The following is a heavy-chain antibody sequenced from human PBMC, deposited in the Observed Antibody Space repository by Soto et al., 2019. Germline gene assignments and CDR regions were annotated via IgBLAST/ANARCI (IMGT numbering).Heavy chain of an antibody. CDR2: VSASGLNT. CDR3: TTGPNLRPLAAFDI. CDR1: GGSISSSSYY. V-gene: IGHV3-23*01. J-gene: IGHJ3*02. Sequence: TSETLSLTCTVSGGSISSSSYYWGWIRQAPGKGLEWVSGVSASGLNTDYADPVKGRFYISRDNSKNTVSLHMNSLRAEDTALYYCTTGPNLRPLAAFDIWGQGTVVTVSS.